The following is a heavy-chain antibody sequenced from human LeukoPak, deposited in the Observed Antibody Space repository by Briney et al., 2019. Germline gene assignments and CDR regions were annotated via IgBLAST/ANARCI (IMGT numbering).Heavy chain of an antibody. Sequence: ASVKVSCKASGYTFASYGVCRVRQAPGQGLEWMGWINTYNGNTDYAQNLQDRVTMTTDTSTSTAYMELRSLRSDDTAVYYCARDADYVMDYWGQGTLVTVSS. J-gene: IGHJ4*02. D-gene: IGHD4-17*01. V-gene: IGHV1-18*01. CDR2: INTYNGNT. CDR1: GYTFASYG. CDR3: ARDADYVMDY.